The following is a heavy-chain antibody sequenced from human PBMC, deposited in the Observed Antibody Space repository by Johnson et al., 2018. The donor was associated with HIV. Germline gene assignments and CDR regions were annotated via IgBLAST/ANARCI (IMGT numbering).Heavy chain of an antibody. CDR2: LYSGGNT. CDR3: ARDFRRFFPTPDAFDI. CDR1: GFTVSSNY. D-gene: IGHD3-3*01. J-gene: IGHJ3*02. Sequence: VQLVESGGGLVQPGGSLRLSCAASGFTVSSNYMSWVRQAPGKGLEWVSVLYSGGNTFYADSVQGRFTISRDNSKNTLYLQMNSLRAEDTAVYYCARDFRRFFPTPDAFDIWGQGTMVTVSS. V-gene: IGHV3-66*02.